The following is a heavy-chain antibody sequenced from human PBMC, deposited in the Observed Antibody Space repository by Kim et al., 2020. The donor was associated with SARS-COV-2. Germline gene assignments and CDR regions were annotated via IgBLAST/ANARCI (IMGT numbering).Heavy chain of an antibody. Sequence: SVKVSCRASGDSFSSYAISWVRQAPGQGLEWMGRIIPILDVAVYAQKFQGRVTISADKSASTAYLEVHSLRSEDTAVYYCAPHSYNSTWCQGTLVIVS. CDR3: APHSYNST. V-gene: IGHV1-69*04. D-gene: IGHD3-10*01. CDR2: IIPILDVA. J-gene: IGHJ5*02. CDR1: GDSFSSYA.